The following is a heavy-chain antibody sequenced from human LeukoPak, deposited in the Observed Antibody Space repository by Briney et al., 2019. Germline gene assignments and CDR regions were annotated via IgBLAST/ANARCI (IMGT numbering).Heavy chain of an antibody. J-gene: IGHJ3*02. CDR1: GFTFSSYS. D-gene: IGHD3-22*01. V-gene: IGHV3-23*01. Sequence: GGSLRLSCAASGFTFSSYSMNWVRQAPGKGLEWVSAISGSGGSTYYADSVKGRFTISRDNSKNTLYLQMNSLGAGDTAVYYCAKAPYDSPIDAFDIWGQGTMVTVSS. CDR2: ISGSGGST. CDR3: AKAPYDSPIDAFDI.